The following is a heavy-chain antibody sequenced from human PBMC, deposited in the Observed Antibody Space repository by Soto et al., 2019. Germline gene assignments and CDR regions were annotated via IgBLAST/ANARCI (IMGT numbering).Heavy chain of an antibody. CDR2: ISAYNGNT. CDR1: GGTFSSYT. CDR3: ASAKAVAANYYYYGMDV. J-gene: IGHJ6*02. Sequence: ASVKVSCKASGGTFSSYTISWVRQAPGQGLEWMGWISAYNGNTNYAQKLQGRVTMTTDTSTSTAYMELRSLRSDDTAVYYCASAKAVAANYYYYGMDVWGQGTTVTVSS. V-gene: IGHV1-18*01. D-gene: IGHD6-19*01.